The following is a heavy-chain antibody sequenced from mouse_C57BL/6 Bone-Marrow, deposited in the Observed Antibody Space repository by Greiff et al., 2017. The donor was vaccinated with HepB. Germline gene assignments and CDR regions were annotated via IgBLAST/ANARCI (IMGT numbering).Heavy chain of an antibody. CDR2: IYPGSGNT. Sequence: VQLQESGAELVRPGASVKLSCKASGYTFTDYYINWVKQRPGQGLEWIARIYPGSGNTYYNEKFKGKATLTAEKSSSTAYMQLSSLTSEDSAVYFCARKRLYYYGSSYWYFDVWGTGTTVTVSS. D-gene: IGHD1-1*01. J-gene: IGHJ1*03. V-gene: IGHV1-76*01. CDR3: ARKRLYYYGSSYWYFDV. CDR1: GYTFTDYY.